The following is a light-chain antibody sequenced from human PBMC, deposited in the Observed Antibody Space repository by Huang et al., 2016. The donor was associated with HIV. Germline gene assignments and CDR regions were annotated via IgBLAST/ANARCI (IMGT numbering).Light chain of an antibody. J-gene: IGKJ4*01. CDR3: QQYNDWPPLT. CDR1: HSVDSD. V-gene: IGKV3-15*01. Sequence: EIEMTQSPATLSVSPGERATLSCRASHSVDSDLAWYRQKPGQAPRRLIYDASTRATGISAKFNGTGSGTEFSLSITNLQSEDFAVYYCQQYNDWPPLTFGGGTKVEI. CDR2: DAS.